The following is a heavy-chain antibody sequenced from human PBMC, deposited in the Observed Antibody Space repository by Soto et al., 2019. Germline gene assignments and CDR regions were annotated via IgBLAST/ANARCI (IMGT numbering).Heavy chain of an antibody. Sequence: QVQLQESGPGLVKPSETLSLTCTVSGASLNSYYWSWVRQPPEKGLEWIGYIYYNGNTDYNPSLKRRVSISVDTSNNEVSLHLSSLTTADTAVYDCARSASNGGWSGYFDLWGRGTLVTVSS. D-gene: IGHD3-3*01. CDR2: IYYNGNT. V-gene: IGHV4-59*01. CDR1: GASLNSYY. CDR3: ARSASNGGWSGYFDL. J-gene: IGHJ2*01.